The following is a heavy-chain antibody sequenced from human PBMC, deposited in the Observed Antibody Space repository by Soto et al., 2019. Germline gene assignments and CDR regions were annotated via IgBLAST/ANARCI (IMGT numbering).Heavy chain of an antibody. V-gene: IGHV4-30-2*01. Sequence: SETLFLTCAVSGGSISSGGYFWSWVRQPPGKGLEWIGYSFHSGTTSCNPPLKSRVIISVDRSKNQFSLKLSSVTTADTAVYYCARGDAGYYGMDVWGQGTTVTVSS. J-gene: IGHJ6*02. CDR3: ARGDAGYYGMDV. CDR2: SFHSGTT. CDR1: GGSISSGGYF.